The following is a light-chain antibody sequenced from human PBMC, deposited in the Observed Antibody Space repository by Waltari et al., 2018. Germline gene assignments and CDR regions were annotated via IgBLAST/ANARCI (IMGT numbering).Light chain of an antibody. CDR2: SAS. V-gene: IGKV3-20*01. CDR3: QQYGSSPIT. J-gene: IGKJ5*01. Sequence: EIVLTQSPGTLSLSPGERATLSCRASQDVSNNYLAWYQQKPGQAPRLLLYSASTTTTDIPDRFSGSGSGTDFTFTISRLEPEDFAVYHCQQYGSSPITFGQGTRLEIK. CDR1: QDVSNNY.